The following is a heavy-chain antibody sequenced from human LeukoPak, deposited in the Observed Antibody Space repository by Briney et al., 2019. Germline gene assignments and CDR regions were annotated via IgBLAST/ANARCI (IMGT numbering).Heavy chain of an antibody. J-gene: IGHJ4*02. CDR1: GGTFSSYA. Sequence: SVKVSCKASGGTFSSYAISWVRQAPGQGLEWMGGIIPIFGTANYAQKFQGRVTITADESTSTAYMELRSLRSDDTAVYYCARVWSPGVFDYWGQGTPVTVSS. CDR2: IIPIFGTA. V-gene: IGHV1-69*13. CDR3: ARVWSPGVFDY. D-gene: IGHD1-26*01.